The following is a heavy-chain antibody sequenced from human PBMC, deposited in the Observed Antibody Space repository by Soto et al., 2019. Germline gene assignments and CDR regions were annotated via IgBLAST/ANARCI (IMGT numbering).Heavy chain of an antibody. J-gene: IGHJ3*01. CDR1: GLPFGDAW. CDR3: TQDRPWTGGGVIAT. Sequence: LVESGGGLVNPGGSLRLSCVASGLPFGDAWMTWVRQAPGKGPEWVGLIRSRGGGGTADYAAPVKGRFILSRDDSKNTVYLQMNSLKTEDTAVYYCTQDRPWTGGGVIATWGQGTVVTVSS. CDR2: IRSRGGGGTA. D-gene: IGHD3-16*02. V-gene: IGHV3-15*01.